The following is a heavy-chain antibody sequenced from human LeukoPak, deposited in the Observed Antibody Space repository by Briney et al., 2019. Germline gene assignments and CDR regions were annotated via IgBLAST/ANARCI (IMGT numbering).Heavy chain of an antibody. CDR2: IFHSGST. V-gene: IGHV4-38-2*02. CDR1: GYSISSGYY. CDR3: ARVVSMTMIVVIPLYFDY. D-gene: IGHD3-22*01. Sequence: SETLSLTCTVSGYSISSGYYWGWIRQPPGKGLEWIGNIFHSGSTYYNPSLKSRFTISVDTSKNQFSLKLTSVTAADTAVYYCARVVSMTMIVVIPLYFDYWGQGTLVTVSS. J-gene: IGHJ4*02.